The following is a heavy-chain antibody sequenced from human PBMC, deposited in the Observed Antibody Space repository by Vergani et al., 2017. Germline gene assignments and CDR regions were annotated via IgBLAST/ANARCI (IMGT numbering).Heavy chain of an antibody. CDR1: GYSIGSGFY. J-gene: IGHJ4*02. CDR2: IHNRGKT. V-gene: IGHV4-38-2*01. Sequence: QVQLQESGPGLVKPPGTLSLTCAVSGYSIGSGFYWAWIRQSPGEGLQWLTSIHNRGKTYHNPSLKSRVSVSVDESRNLFSLRLNSVTAADTAVYYCATIGYRRWGYYFDYWGQGILVTVSS. CDR3: ATIGYRRWGYYFDY. D-gene: IGHD2-2*02.